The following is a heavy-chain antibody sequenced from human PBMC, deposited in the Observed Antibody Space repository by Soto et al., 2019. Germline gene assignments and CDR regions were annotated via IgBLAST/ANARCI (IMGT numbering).Heavy chain of an antibody. CDR1: GYSFTSYW. V-gene: IGHV5-51*01. J-gene: IGHJ6*02. CDR2: IHPGDSDT. D-gene: IGHD2-15*01. Sequence: PGESLKISCEASGYSFTSYWIGWVRQMPGKGLEWMGIIHPGDSDTKYSPSFQGQVTISVDKSITTAYLQWSSLEASDTAMYYCARTQGPEVAASLEYYYFSGMDVWGQGTTVTVSS. CDR3: ARTQGPEVAASLEYYYFSGMDV.